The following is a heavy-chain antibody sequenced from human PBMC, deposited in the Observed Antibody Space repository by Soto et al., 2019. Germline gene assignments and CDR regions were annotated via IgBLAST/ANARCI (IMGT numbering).Heavy chain of an antibody. J-gene: IGHJ4*02. Sequence: SGPTLVNPTQTLTLTCTFSGFSLSTSGMCVSWIRQPPGKALEWLALIDWDDDKYYSPSLKSRLTITKDTSKNQVVLTMTNMDPVDTATYYCAHRPGRVGATDFDYWGQGTLVTVSS. V-gene: IGHV2-70*12. CDR1: GFSLSTSGMC. CDR2: IDWDDDK. CDR3: AHRPGRVGATDFDY. D-gene: IGHD1-26*01.